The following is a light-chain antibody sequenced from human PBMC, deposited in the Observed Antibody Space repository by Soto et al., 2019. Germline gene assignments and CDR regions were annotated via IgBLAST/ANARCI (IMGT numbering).Light chain of an antibody. Sequence: DIQMTRWPRAVWACVVDRVSITCRASQGIDNYLAWYQQKPGKVPKLLIYVASTLQSGVPSRFSGSGSGTDFTLTISSLQPEDVATYYCQKYNSVPLTFGGGTKVDI. CDR3: QKYNSVPLT. CDR1: QGIDNY. J-gene: IGKJ4*01. V-gene: IGKV1-27*01. CDR2: VAS.